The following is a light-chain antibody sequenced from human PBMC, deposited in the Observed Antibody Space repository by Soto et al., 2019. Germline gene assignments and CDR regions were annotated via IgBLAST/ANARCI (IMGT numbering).Light chain of an antibody. CDR2: EVT. CDR3: CSYAGNSNYV. CDR1: SSDVGGYNY. Sequence: QSVLTQPPSASGAPGQSVPISCTGTSSDVGGYNYVSWYQQHPGEAPKLIIYEVTKRPSGVPDRFSGSKSGNTASLTVSGLQAEDDADYHCCSYAGNSNYVSGPGTKVTVL. J-gene: IGLJ1*01. V-gene: IGLV2-8*01.